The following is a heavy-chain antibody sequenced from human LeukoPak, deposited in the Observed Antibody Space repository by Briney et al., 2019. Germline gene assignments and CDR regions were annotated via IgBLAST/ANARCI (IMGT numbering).Heavy chain of an antibody. CDR3: AREGVVPAASDGGFDY. CDR2: INPNSGGT. D-gene: IGHD2-2*01. Sequence: ASVKVSCKASGYTFTGYYMHWVRQAPGQGLEWMGWINPNSGGTNYAQKFQGGVTMTRDTSISTAYMELSRLRSDDTAVYYCAREGVVPAASDGGFDYWGQGTLVTVSS. J-gene: IGHJ4*02. CDR1: GYTFTGYY. V-gene: IGHV1-2*02.